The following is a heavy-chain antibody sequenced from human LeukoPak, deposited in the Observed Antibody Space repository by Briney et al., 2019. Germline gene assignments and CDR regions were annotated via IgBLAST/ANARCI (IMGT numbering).Heavy chain of an antibody. V-gene: IGHV4-61*10. J-gene: IGHJ5*02. CDR2: INHSGST. D-gene: IGHD2-2*01. Sequence: PSETLSLTCTVSGGSISSGSYYWSWIRQPAGKGLEWIGEINHSGSTNYNPSLKSRVTISVDTSKNQFSLKLSSVTAADTAVYYCAGNCSSTSCYVRGFDPWGQGTLVTVSS. CDR3: AGNCSSTSCYVRGFDP. CDR1: GGSISSGSYY.